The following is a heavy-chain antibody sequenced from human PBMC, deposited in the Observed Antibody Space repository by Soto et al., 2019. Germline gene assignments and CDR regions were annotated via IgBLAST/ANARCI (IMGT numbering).Heavy chain of an antibody. Sequence: LSLTCAVSGGSISSGGYSWSWIRQPPGKGLEWIGYIYHSGSTYYNPSLKSRVTISVDRSKNQFSLKLSSVTAADTAVYYCARAGNYGTDWFDPWGQGTLVTVSS. CDR1: GGSISSGGYS. D-gene: IGHD3-10*01. V-gene: IGHV4-30-2*01. CDR2: IYHSGST. J-gene: IGHJ5*02. CDR3: ARAGNYGTDWFDP.